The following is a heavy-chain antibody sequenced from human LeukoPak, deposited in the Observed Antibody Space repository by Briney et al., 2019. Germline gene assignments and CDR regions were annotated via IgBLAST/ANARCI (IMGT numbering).Heavy chain of an antibody. J-gene: IGHJ3*02. D-gene: IGHD2-15*01. CDR2: IYDSGST. Sequence: SETLSLTCTVSGGSISSGGYYWSWIRQHPGKGLEWIGYIYDSGSTYYNPSLKSRITISVDTSENRFSLKLSSVTATDTAVYYCARDCSGGSCYGAFDIWGQGTMVTVSS. V-gene: IGHV4-30-4*08. CDR3: ARDCSGGSCYGAFDI. CDR1: GGSISSGGYY.